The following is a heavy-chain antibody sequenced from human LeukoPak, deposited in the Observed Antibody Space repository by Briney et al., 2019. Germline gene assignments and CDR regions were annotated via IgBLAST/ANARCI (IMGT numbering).Heavy chain of an antibody. CDR3: ARDGRSPDYYDSSDPGMTFDY. CDR1: GYTFTSYY. CDR2: INPSGGST. V-gene: IGHV1-46*01. D-gene: IGHD3-22*01. J-gene: IGHJ4*02. Sequence: ASVKVSCKASGYTFTSYYMHWVRQAPGQGLEWMGIINPSGGSTSYAQKFQGRVTMTRDTSTSTVYMELSSLRSEDTAVYYCARDGRSPDYYDSSDPGMTFDYWGQGTLVTVSS.